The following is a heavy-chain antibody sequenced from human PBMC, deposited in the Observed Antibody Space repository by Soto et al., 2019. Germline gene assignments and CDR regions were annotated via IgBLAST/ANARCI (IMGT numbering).Heavy chain of an antibody. CDR1: GLTFSMFA. J-gene: IGHJ4*02. Sequence: PGGSLRLSCAASGLTFSMFAMNWVRQAPGKGLEWVASISYSGGSTNYADSVRGRFTISRDNSKNTLSLQMTSLRAEDTAVYYCAKVMGSTSSTANFDYWGRGTLVTVSS. CDR2: ISYSGGST. CDR3: AKVMGSTSSTANFDY. V-gene: IGHV3-23*01. D-gene: IGHD3-10*01.